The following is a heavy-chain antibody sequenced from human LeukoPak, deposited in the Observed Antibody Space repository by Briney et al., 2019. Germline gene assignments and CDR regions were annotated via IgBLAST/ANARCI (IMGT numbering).Heavy chain of an antibody. CDR1: GLTFSSHW. V-gene: IGHV3-74*01. D-gene: IGHD2-15*01. Sequence: GGPLRLSCAAPGLTFSSHWMHWVRQAPGKGLVWVSRITNDGSSTTYADSVKGRFTISRDNSRNTLFLQMNSLRVEDTAVYYCATDRATQYFDYWGQGTLVSVPS. J-gene: IGHJ4*02. CDR3: ATDRATQYFDY. CDR2: ITNDGSST.